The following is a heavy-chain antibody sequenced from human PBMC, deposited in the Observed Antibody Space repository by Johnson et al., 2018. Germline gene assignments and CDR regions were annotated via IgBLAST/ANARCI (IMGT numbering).Heavy chain of an antibody. V-gene: IGHV3-53*01. CDR2: IDSGGDT. CDR1: GFLVGSKY. D-gene: IGHD3-10*01. J-gene: IGHJ3*02. CDR3: ARWNYYHTGNDHGPEDAFDI. Sequence: EVQLVESGGGLVQPGGSLRLSCAASGFLVGSKYMSWVRQAPGTGLEWVSLIDSGGDTFYADSVKCRFTIPRDTSKNRVSLQMNTLTAEDTAIYYCARWNYYHTGNDHGPEDAFDIWGQGTMVTVSS.